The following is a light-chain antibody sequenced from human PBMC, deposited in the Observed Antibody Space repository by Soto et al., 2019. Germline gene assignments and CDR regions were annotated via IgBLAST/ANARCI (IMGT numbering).Light chain of an antibody. CDR1: QGVSSS. V-gene: IGKV1D-13*01. Sequence: AIQLTQSPSSLSASGGARVTITCRASQGVSSSLAWYQQKPGTAPKLLIYDASDLETGVPSRFSGSGSGTDFTLTISSLQPEDFATYYCQQFNNYPLTFGQGTRLEIK. CDR3: QQFNNYPLT. CDR2: DAS. J-gene: IGKJ5*01.